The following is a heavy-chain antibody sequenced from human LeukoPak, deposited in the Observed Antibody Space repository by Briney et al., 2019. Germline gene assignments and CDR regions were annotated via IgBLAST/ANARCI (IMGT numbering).Heavy chain of an antibody. CDR2: IRSSGSTI. Sequence: GGSLRLSCAASGFTFSDYYMSWIRQAPGKGLEWVSYIRSSGSTIYYADSVKGRFTISRDNAKNSLYLQMNSLGAEDTAVYYCARGGLTITMFGVPIIRNFDYWGQGTLVTVSS. D-gene: IGHD3-3*01. J-gene: IGHJ4*02. V-gene: IGHV3-11*04. CDR1: GFTFSDYY. CDR3: ARGGLTITMFGVPIIRNFDY.